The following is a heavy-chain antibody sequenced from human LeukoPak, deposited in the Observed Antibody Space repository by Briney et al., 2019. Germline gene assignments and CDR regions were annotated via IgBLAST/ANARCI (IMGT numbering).Heavy chain of an antibody. V-gene: IGHV1-18*01. D-gene: IGHD6-19*01. J-gene: IGHJ4*02. CDR3: ARDYSSGWYSVDY. Sequence: ASVKVSCKASAYTFTSYGISWVRQAPGQGLEWMGWISTYNGNTNYAHKLQDRVTLTTDTTTSTAYMELRSLRSDDTAIYYCARDYSSGWYSVDYWGQGTLITVSS. CDR1: AYTFTSYG. CDR2: ISTYNGNT.